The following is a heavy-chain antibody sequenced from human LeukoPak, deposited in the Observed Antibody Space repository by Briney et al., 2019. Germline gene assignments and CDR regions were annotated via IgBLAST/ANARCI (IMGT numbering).Heavy chain of an antibody. CDR2: IIPIFGTA. J-gene: IGHJ3*02. CDR3: AREARLGCSGGSCFNDAFDI. Sequence: SVKVSCKASGGTFSRYAISWVRLAPGQGLEWMGGIIPIFGTANYAQKFQGRVTITADESTSTAYMELSNLRSEETAVYYCAREARLGCSGGSCFNDAFDIWGQGTMVTVSS. CDR1: GGTFSRYA. V-gene: IGHV1-69*13. D-gene: IGHD2-15*01.